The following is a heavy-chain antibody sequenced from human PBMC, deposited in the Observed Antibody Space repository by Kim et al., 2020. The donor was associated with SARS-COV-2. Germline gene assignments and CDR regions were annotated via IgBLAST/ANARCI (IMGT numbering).Heavy chain of an antibody. D-gene: IGHD2-15*01. V-gene: IGHV3-48*04. J-gene: IGHJ4*02. CDR3: ARLWKLGQSDY. Sequence: YYADSVKGRFTISRDNAKNSLYLQMNSLRAEDTAVYYCARLWKLGQSDYWGQGTLVTVSS.